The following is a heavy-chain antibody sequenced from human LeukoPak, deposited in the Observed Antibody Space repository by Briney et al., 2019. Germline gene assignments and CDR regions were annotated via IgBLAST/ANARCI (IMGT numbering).Heavy chain of an antibody. CDR3: ARLASAYYYDSSGYYSVSDFDY. CDR2: ISYDGSNK. Sequence: GSPRLSCAASGFTFSSYAMHWVCQAPCKGLEWVAVISYDGSNKYYADSVKGRFTISVDNSKNTLYLQMNSLRAEDTAVYYCARLASAYYYDSSGYYSVSDFDYRGPGTPGTVSS. J-gene: IGHJ4*02. CDR1: GFTFSSYA. V-gene: IGHV3-30-3*01. D-gene: IGHD3-22*01.